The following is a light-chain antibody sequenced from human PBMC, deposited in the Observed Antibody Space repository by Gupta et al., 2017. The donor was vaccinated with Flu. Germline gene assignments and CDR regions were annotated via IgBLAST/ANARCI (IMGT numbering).Light chain of an antibody. CDR1: SSDIGSYNY. Sequence: SALTQPAAVSGSPGLSITISCTGTSSDIGSYNYVSWYLQHPGKAPKLMIYEVTNRPSGVSSRFSGSKSGNTASLTVSVHQAEDEADYFCGSNTSSSTWVFGGGTKLTVL. CDR2: EVT. J-gene: IGLJ3*02. V-gene: IGLV2-14*01. CDR3: GSNTSSSTWV.